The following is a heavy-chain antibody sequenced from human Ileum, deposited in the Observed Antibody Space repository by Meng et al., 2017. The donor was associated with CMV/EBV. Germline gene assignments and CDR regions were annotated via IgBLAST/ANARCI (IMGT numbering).Heavy chain of an antibody. D-gene: IGHD3-16*01. CDR2: IYPGDSDI. CDR1: GYSFINYW. J-gene: IGHJ6*01. CDR3: ARREDWVWGYGMDV. V-gene: IGHV5-51*01. Sequence: GGSLRLSCKGSGYSFINYWIAWVRQMPGKGLEWMGIIYPGDSDIRYSPSFQGQVTISADKSISTAYLQWSSLKASDTAMYYCARREDWVWGYGMDVWGPGTTVTVSS.